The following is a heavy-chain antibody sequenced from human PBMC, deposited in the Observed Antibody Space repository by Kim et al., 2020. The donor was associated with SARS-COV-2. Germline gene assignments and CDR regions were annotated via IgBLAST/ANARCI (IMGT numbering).Heavy chain of an antibody. CDR2: IYYSGST. V-gene: IGHV4-59*01. D-gene: IGHD3-16*02. Sequence: SETLSLTCNVSGGSISDYYWGWIRQPPGKGLEWIGYIYYSGSTNYNSSLMSRVTISVDVSKNQFSLKLSSVTTAYTAVYYCVRAPLVPRYFDSWGQGTLVTVSS. J-gene: IGHJ4*02. CDR1: GGSISDYY. CDR3: VRAPLVPRYFDS.